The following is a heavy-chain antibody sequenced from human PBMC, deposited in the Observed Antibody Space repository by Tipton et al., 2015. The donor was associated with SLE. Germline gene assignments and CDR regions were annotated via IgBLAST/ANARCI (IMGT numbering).Heavy chain of an antibody. CDR3: ARESDDYGDYLGY. V-gene: IGHV4-59*11. J-gene: IGHJ4*02. D-gene: IGHD4-17*01. Sequence: TLSLTCTVSGGSISSHYWSWIRQPPGKGLEWIGYIYYSGSTNYNPPLKSRVTISVDTSKNQFSLKLSSVTAADTAVYYCARESDDYGDYLGYWGQGTLVTVSS. CDR2: IYYSGST. CDR1: GGSISSHY.